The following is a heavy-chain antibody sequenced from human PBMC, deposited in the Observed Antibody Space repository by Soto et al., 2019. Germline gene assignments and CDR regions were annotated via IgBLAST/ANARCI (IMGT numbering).Heavy chain of an antibody. V-gene: IGHV3-48*01. J-gene: IGHJ5*02. Sequence: EVQLVESGGGLVQPGGSLRLSCAASGFTFSSYSMNWVRQAPGKGLEWVSYISSSSTTIYYADSVKGRFTISRDNAKNSLYLQMNSLRAEDTAVYYCARESDLYNWFDPWGQGTLVTVSP. CDR2: ISSSSTTI. CDR1: GFTFSSYS. CDR3: ARESDLYNWFDP.